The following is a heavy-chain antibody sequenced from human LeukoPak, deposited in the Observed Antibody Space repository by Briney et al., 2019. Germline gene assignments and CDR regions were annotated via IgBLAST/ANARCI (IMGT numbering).Heavy chain of an antibody. V-gene: IGHV5-51*01. Sequence: GESLKISCKGSGYSFTSYWIGWVRPMPGKGLGWVGIIYPRDSDTRYRPSFQGQVTISADKSISTAYLQWSSLKASDTAMYYCARQGSGYYYLDYWGQGTLVTVSS. CDR1: GYSFTSYW. J-gene: IGHJ4*02. CDR3: ARQGSGYYYLDY. CDR2: IYPRDSDT. D-gene: IGHD3-22*01.